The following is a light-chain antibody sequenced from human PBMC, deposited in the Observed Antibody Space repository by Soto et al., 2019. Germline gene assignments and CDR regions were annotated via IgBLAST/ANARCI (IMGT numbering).Light chain of an antibody. V-gene: IGKV3-11*01. Sequence: EIVLTQSPATLSLSPGERATLSCRASQSVKNFLAWYQQKPGQAPRLLIFDAVSRATGIPPRFSGSGSGTDFTLNITGLEPEDFAVYYCQQRWTWPLTFGGGTSVEIK. CDR1: QSVKNF. CDR2: DAV. CDR3: QQRWTWPLT. J-gene: IGKJ4*01.